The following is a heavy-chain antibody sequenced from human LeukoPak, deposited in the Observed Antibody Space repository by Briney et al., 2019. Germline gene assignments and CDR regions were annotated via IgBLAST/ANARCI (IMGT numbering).Heavy chain of an antibody. CDR2: INPNSGGT. CDR1: GGTFSSYT. CDR3: AREHSGFNLDY. J-gene: IGHJ4*02. Sequence: ASVKVSCKASGGTFSSYTISWVRQAPGQGLEWMGWINPNSGGTNYAQKFQGRVTMTRDTSISTAYMELSRLRSDDTAVYYCAREHSGFNLDYWGQGTLVTVSS. D-gene: IGHD1-26*01. V-gene: IGHV1-2*02.